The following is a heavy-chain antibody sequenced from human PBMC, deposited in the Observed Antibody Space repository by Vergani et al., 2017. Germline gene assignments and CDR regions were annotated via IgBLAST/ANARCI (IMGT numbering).Heavy chain of an antibody. CDR1: GYTFTDHY. D-gene: IGHD3-16*02. J-gene: IGHJ4*02. Sequence: EVQLVQSGAEVKKPGATMKISCKVSGYTFTDHYMHWVKQAPGKGLEWMGLVDPEDGETIYAEKFKGRVTIAADTSTDTAHLELSSLRSEDTAVYYCARRSITFGGVIGFDYWGQGTLVTVSS. CDR2: VDPEDGET. V-gene: IGHV1-69-2*01. CDR3: ARRSITFGGVIGFDY.